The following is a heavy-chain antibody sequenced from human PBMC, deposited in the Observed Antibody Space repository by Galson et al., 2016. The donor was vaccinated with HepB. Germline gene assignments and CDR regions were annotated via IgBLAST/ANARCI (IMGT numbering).Heavy chain of an antibody. J-gene: IGHJ6*02. CDR3: AKYQAGGPPPRFYGMDV. V-gene: IGHV3-30*18. D-gene: IGHD1-26*01. CDR2: VSDDGGNK. Sequence: SLRLSCAASGFTFRTFGMHWVRQAPGKGLKWVAVVSDDGGNKKYADSVKGRFTVSRDNSKNTLYLQMNSLRAEDTAVYYCAKYQAGGPPPRFYGMDVWGQGTLVTVSS. CDR1: GFTFRTFG.